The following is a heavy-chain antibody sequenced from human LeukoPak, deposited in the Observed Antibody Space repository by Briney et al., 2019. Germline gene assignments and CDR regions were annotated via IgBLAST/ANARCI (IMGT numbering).Heavy chain of an antibody. CDR1: GFTFNMYW. CDR3: ARDAGYGGNSDY. D-gene: IGHD4-23*01. J-gene: IGHJ4*02. CDR2: INKDGSDK. Sequence: GGSLRLSCAASGFTFNMYWMTWVRQAPGKGLESVAYINKDGSDKYYVDSVKGRFTGSRDNAKNSLYLQMNSLRAEDTAVYYCARDAGYGGNSDYWGQGTLVTVSS. V-gene: IGHV3-7*01.